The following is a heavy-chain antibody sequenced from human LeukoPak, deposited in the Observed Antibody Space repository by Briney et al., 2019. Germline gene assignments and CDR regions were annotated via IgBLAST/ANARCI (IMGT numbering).Heavy chain of an antibody. Sequence: GGSLRLSCTASGFSFNKYNLNWVRQAPGKGLEWVSSISSSSTYIYYADSVKGRFTVSRDNAKSSVYLQMNSPRSEDTAVYYCARPTWSYNAFDIWGRGTLVTVSS. CDR1: GFSFNKYN. J-gene: IGHJ3*02. D-gene: IGHD2-15*01. V-gene: IGHV3-21*01. CDR3: ARPTWSYNAFDI. CDR2: ISSSSTYI.